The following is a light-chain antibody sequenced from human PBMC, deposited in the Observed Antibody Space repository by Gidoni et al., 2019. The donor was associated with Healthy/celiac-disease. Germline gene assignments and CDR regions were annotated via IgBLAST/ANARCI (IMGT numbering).Light chain of an antibody. V-gene: IGKV3-15*01. CDR3: QQYNNWLYT. CDR1: QSVSSN. J-gene: IGKJ2*01. CDR2: GAS. Sequence: EIVITQSPATLSVSPGERATLSCRASQSVSSNLAWYQQKPGQAPRLLIYGASTRATGIPAKFSGGGYGTEFTLNISSLQSEDFAVYYCQQYNNWLYTFXQXTKLEIK.